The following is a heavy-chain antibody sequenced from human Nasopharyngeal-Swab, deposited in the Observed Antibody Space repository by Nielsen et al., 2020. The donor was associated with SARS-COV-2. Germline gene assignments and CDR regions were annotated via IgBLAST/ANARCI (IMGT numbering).Heavy chain of an antibody. CDR3: AKDIRWELLEAVDY. V-gene: IGHV3-9*01. Sequence: SLKISCAASGFTFDDYAMHWVRQAPGKGLEWVSGISWNSGSIGYADSVKGRFTISRDNAKNSLYLQMNSLRAEDTALYYCAKDIRWELLEAVDYWGQGTLVTVSS. J-gene: IGHJ4*02. CDR1: GFTFDDYA. CDR2: ISWNSGSI. D-gene: IGHD1-26*01.